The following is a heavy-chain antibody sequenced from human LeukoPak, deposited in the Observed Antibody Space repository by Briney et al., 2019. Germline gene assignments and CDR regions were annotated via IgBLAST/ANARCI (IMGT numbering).Heavy chain of an antibody. CDR1: GGSFSGYY. CDR2: INHSGST. J-gene: IGHJ6*02. Sequence: SETLSLTCAVYGGSFSGYYWSWIRQPPGKGLEWIGEINHSGSTNYNPSLKSRVTISVDTSKNQFSLKLSSVTAADTAMYYCARARSSSSSYYYYYGMDVWGQGTTVTVSS. V-gene: IGHV4-34*01. CDR3: ARARSSSSSYYYYYGMDV. D-gene: IGHD6-6*01.